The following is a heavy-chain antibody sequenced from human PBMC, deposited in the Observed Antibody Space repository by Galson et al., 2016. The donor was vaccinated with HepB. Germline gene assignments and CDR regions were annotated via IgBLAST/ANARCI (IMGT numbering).Heavy chain of an antibody. Sequence: ETLSLTCTVSGGSVSSGSFFWSWIRQPPGKGLEWIGYIYYTGSTTYSPSLKSRVTISVDTSKNMFSLKVTSVTAADTAVYYCARRSNFYDADDYWGQGTLGTVS. CDR3: ARRSNFYDADDY. J-gene: IGHJ4*02. CDR1: GGSVSSGSFF. V-gene: IGHV4-61*01. CDR2: IYYTGST. D-gene: IGHD2/OR15-2a*01.